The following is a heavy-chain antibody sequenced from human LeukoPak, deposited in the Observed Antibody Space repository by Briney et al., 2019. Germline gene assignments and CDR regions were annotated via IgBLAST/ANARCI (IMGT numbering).Heavy chain of an antibody. CDR3: ARDGRELSYYDFWSGYPQGGYFDY. J-gene: IGHJ4*02. CDR1: AGSISNYY. V-gene: IGHV4-59*12. CDR2: IYSSGNT. Sequence: SETLSLTCSVSAGSISNYYWSWIRQPPGKGLEWIAYIYSSGNTNYNPSLKGRVTMSVDTSKNQFSLKLSSVTAADTAVYYCARDGRELSYYDFWSGYPQGGYFDYWGQGTLVTVSS. D-gene: IGHD3-3*01.